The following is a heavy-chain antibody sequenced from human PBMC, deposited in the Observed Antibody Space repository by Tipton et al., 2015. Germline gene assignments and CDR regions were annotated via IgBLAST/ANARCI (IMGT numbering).Heavy chain of an antibody. CDR1: GFTFSTYA. CDR2: ISFDGSNK. D-gene: IGHD3-16*01. CDR3: ARYRLGVDY. J-gene: IGHJ4*02. V-gene: IGHV3-30*03. Sequence: QLVQSGGGVVQPGRSLRLSCAASGFTFSTYAMHWVRQAPGKGLEWVAVISFDGSNKYYADSVKGRFTISRDNSKNTLYLHMNSLRPEDTAVYHCARYRLGVDYWGQGTLVTVSS.